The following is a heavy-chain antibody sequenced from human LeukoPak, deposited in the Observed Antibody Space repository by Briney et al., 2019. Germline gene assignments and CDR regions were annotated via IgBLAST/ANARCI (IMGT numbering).Heavy chain of an antibody. J-gene: IGHJ4*02. CDR2: INPSGGST. D-gene: IGHD5-18*01. CDR1: GYTFTSYY. CDR3: ARDKYSYGYPDDN. Sequence: ASVNVSCKASGYTFTSYYMHWVRPAPGQGLEWMGIINPSGGSTSYAQKFQGRVTMTRDTSTSTVYMELSSLRSEDTAVYYCARDKYSYGYPDDNWGQGTLVTVSS. V-gene: IGHV1-46*01.